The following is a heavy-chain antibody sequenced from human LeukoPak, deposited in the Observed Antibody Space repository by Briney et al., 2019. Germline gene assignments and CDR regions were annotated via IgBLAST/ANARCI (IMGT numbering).Heavy chain of an antibody. D-gene: IGHD4-17*01. Sequence: SGGSLRLSCEASGFTFSSYSMNWVRQAPGKGLEWVSYITSGSSPIYYADSVKGRFTISRDNAKNSLYLQMNSLRDEDTAVYYCARRAYGDDSFDYWGQGTLVTVSS. J-gene: IGHJ4*02. CDR2: ITSGSSPI. CDR1: GFTFSSYS. CDR3: ARRAYGDDSFDY. V-gene: IGHV3-48*02.